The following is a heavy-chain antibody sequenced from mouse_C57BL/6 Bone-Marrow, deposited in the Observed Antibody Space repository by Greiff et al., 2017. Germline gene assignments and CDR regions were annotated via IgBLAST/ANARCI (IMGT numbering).Heavy chain of an antibody. CDR2: IYPGSGST. D-gene: IGHD1-1*01. Sequence: VQLQQSGAELVKPGASVKMSCKASGYTFTSYWITWVKQRPGQGLEWIGDIYPGSGSTNYNEKFKSKATLTVDTSSSTAYLQLSSLTSEDSAVYYCARSTVVAPHWYFDVWGTGTTVTVSS. J-gene: IGHJ1*03. CDR1: GYTFTSYW. CDR3: ARSTVVAPHWYFDV. V-gene: IGHV1-55*01.